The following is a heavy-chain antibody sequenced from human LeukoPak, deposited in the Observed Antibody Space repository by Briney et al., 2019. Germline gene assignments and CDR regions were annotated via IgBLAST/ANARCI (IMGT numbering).Heavy chain of an antibody. CDR1: GFTVNRTY. Sequence: PGGSLRLSCAASGFTVNRTYMSWVRQAPGRGLEWVSVIYSGGATYYSDSVKGRFTISRDNSKNTLYLQMNSLRAEDTAVYYCARGGRITMIVVVITKAFDIWGQGTMVTVSS. CDR2: IYSGGAT. D-gene: IGHD3-22*01. CDR3: ARGGRITMIVVVITKAFDI. J-gene: IGHJ3*02. V-gene: IGHV3-66*01.